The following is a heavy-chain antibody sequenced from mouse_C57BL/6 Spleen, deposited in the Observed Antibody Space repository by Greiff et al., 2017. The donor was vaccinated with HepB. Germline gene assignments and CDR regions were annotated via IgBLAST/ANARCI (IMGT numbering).Heavy chain of an antibody. D-gene: IGHD1-1*01. CDR2: IDPETGGT. CDR3: TREGTPTVPFAY. CDR1: GYTFTDYE. J-gene: IGHJ3*01. Sequence: VQLVESGAELVRPGASVTLSCKASGYTFTDYEMHWVKQTPVHGLEWIGAIDPETGGTAYNQKFKGKAILTAYKSSSTAYMELRSLTSEDSAVYYCTREGTPTVPFAYWGQGTLVTVSA. V-gene: IGHV1-15*01.